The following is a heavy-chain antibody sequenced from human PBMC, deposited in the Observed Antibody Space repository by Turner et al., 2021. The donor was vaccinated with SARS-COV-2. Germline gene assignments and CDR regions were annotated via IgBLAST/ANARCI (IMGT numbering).Heavy chain of an antibody. CDR3: ARDHWGNVVVVTANHYYYGMDV. D-gene: IGHD2-21*02. CDR1: GFTFKNYG. Sequence: EVQLLESGGGSVQPGGSRRLSCAASGFTFKNYGMNWVRQAPGKGLEWVSGLNDDGAHTLYADSVRGRFTISRDNSKNTLYLQMNSLRAEDTAVYYCARDHWGNVVVVTANHYYYGMDVWGQGTTVTVSS. J-gene: IGHJ6*02. V-gene: IGHV3-23*01. CDR2: LNDDGAHT.